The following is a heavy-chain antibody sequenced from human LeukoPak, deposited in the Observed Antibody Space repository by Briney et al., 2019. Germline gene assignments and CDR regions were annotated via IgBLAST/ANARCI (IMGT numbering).Heavy chain of an antibody. CDR1: DGSLSNYY. CDR2: ISYSGST. CDR3: ARDRTGGPDI. Sequence: SETLSLTCTVSDGSLSNYYWSWIRQPPGKGLEWIGYISYSGSTHYIPSLKRRVTMSVDTSKNQFSLKLTSVTAADTAIYYCARDRTGGPDIWGQGTLVTVSS. V-gene: IGHV4-59*01. D-gene: IGHD2-8*02. J-gene: IGHJ4*02.